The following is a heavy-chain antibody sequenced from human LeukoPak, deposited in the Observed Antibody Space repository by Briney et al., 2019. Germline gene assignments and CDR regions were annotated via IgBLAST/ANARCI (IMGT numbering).Heavy chain of an antibody. J-gene: IGHJ6*02. CDR1: GYTFTGYY. CDR3: ATPPGDFWSGSYYYGMGV. CDR2: INPNSGGT. D-gene: IGHD3-3*01. Sequence: ASVKVSCKASGYTFTGYYMHWVRQAPGQGLEWMGWINPNSGGTNYAQKFQGRVTMTRDTSISTAYMELSRLRSDDTAVYYCATPPGDFWSGSYYYGMGVWGQGTTVTVSS. V-gene: IGHV1-2*02.